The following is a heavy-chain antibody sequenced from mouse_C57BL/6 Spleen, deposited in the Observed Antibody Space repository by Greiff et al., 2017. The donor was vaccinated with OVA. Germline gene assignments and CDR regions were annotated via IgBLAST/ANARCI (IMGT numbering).Heavy chain of an antibody. Sequence: VQLKESGPGMVKPSQSLSLTCTVTGYSITSGYDWHWIRHFPGNKLEWMGYISYSGSTNYNPSLKSRISITHDTSKNHFFLKLNSVTTEDTATYYCARGWEGWFAYWGQGTLVTVSA. CDR2: ISYSGST. J-gene: IGHJ3*01. V-gene: IGHV3-1*01. CDR3: ARGWEGWFAY. D-gene: IGHD1-1*02. CDR1: GYSITSGYD.